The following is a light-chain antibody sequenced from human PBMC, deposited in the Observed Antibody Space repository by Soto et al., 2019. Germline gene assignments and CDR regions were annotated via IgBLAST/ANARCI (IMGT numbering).Light chain of an antibody. Sequence: QSALTKPASVSGSPGQSITISCTGTSSDVGGYNYVSWYQQHPGKAPKLMIYEVSNRPSGVSNPFSGSKSGNTASLTISGLQAEDEADYYCGSYTSSSTYVVATGTKVTVL. CDR1: SSDVGGYNY. V-gene: IGLV2-14*01. CDR3: GSYTSSSTYV. CDR2: EVS. J-gene: IGLJ1*01.